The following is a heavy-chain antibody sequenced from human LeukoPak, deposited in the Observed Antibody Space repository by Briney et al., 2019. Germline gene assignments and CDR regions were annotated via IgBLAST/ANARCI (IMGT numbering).Heavy chain of an antibody. D-gene: IGHD3-10*01. CDR3: AKPARGYYYYGMDV. Sequence: GGSLRLSCAASGFTFRTNAMSWVRQAPGKGRGWVSAISGSGGSTYYADSVKGRFTISRDNSKNTLYLQMNSLRAEDTAVYYCAKPARGYYYYGMDVWGQGTTVTVSS. CDR2: ISGSGGST. CDR1: GFTFRTNA. V-gene: IGHV3-23*01. J-gene: IGHJ6*02.